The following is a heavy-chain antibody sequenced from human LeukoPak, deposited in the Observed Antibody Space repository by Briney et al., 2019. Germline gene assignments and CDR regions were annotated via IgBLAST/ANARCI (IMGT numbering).Heavy chain of an antibody. V-gene: IGHV3-66*02. Sequence: GGSLRLSCAASGFSVSSNYMNWVRQAPGKGLEWVSAIYTGGTTYYADSVNGRFTISRDNSKNTLYLQLNSLRAEDTAVYYCARDKLGSGYSSDFDCWGQGTLVTVSS. CDR1: GFSVSSNY. CDR2: IYTGGTT. D-gene: IGHD6-19*01. CDR3: ARDKLGSGYSSDFDC. J-gene: IGHJ4*02.